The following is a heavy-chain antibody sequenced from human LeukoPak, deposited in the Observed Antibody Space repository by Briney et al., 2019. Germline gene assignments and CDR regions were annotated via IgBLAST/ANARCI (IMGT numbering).Heavy chain of an antibody. CDR1: GFTVSSNY. J-gene: IGHJ4*02. CDR3: ARLSSGYYQYYFDY. V-gene: IGHV3-53*01. Sequence: GGSLRLSCAASGFTVSSNYMSWVRQAPGKGLEWVSVIYSGGSTYYADSVKGRFTISRDNSKNTLYLQMNSLRAEDTAVYYCARLSSGYYQYYFDYWGQGTLVTVSS. D-gene: IGHD3-22*01. CDR2: IYSGGST.